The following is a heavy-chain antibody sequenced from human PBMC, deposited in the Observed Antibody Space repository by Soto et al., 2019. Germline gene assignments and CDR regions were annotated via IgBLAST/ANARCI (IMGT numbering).Heavy chain of an antibody. CDR2: ISINNRNTGNT. CDR1: GYTFTSYG. V-gene: IGHV1-18*01. Sequence: QIQLVQSGLEVKNPGASVTLSCKISGYTFTSYGLTWVRQAPGRGLEWLGWISINNRNTGNTNYAQKLQGRVTMTADTSTSTVFMYLRSLSSDDTAVYFCATLAASMQYYYGVDVWGPGTMVAVSS. CDR3: ATLAASMQYYYGVDV. J-gene: IGHJ6*02. D-gene: IGHD6-13*01.